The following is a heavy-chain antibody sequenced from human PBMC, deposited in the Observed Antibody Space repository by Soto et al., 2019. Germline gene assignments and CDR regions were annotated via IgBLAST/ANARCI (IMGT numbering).Heavy chain of an antibody. D-gene: IGHD3-3*01. CDR3: AKVNTIFGMEYYYYGMDV. CDR1: GFTFSSYA. V-gene: IGHV3-23*01. Sequence: SLRLSCAASGFTFSSYAMSWVRQAPGKGPECVSTIGDVVSNTYYAESEKGRFTIPRDNSKNTLYLQMNSLRAEDTAVYYCAKVNTIFGMEYYYYGMDVWGQGTTVTVSS. CDR2: IGDVVSNT. J-gene: IGHJ6*02.